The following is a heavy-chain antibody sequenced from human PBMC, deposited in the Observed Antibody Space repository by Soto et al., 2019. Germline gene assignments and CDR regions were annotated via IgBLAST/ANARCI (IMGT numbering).Heavy chain of an antibody. CDR1: GFSLSNARMG. CDR2: IFSNDEK. D-gene: IGHD3-9*01. J-gene: IGHJ4*02. Sequence: QVTLKESGPVLVKPTETLTLTCTVSGFSLSNARMGVSWIRQPPGKALEWLAHIFSNDEKSYSTSLKSRLTISKDNAKSQVVLTMTNRDPVDTATYYCARILGPYDILTGYPSYYFDYWGQGTLVTVSS. V-gene: IGHV2-26*01. CDR3: ARILGPYDILTGYPSYYFDY.